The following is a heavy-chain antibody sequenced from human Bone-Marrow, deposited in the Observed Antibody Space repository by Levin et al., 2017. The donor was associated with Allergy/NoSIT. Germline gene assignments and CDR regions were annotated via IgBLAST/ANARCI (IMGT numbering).Heavy chain of an antibody. CDR3: ARIIGSGYYDSSGHFTAPDFDY. V-gene: IGHV3-30-3*01. CDR2: ISYDGTIQ. D-gene: IGHD3-22*01. J-gene: IGHJ4*02. Sequence: PGGSLRLSCAASGFPFSNYAMHWVRQAPDKGLEWVAAISYDGTIQDFADSVKGRFTISRDNSKNTLSLQMNSLRAEDTAVYYCARIIGSGYYDSSGHFTAPDFDYWGQGTLVIVSS. CDR1: GFPFSNYA.